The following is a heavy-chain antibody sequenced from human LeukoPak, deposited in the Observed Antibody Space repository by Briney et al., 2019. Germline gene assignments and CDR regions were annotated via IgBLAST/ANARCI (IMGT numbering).Heavy chain of an antibody. V-gene: IGHV1-18*01. Sequence: ASVNVSCKASGYTFTSYGISWVRQAPGQGLEWIGWISAYYGNTNYAQKLQGRVTMTTDTSTSTAYMELRSLRSDDTAVYYCARDGFVVPAAIELDYWGQGTLVTVSS. CDR2: ISAYYGNT. J-gene: IGHJ4*02. CDR3: ARDGFVVPAAIELDY. CDR1: GYTFTSYG. D-gene: IGHD2-2*01.